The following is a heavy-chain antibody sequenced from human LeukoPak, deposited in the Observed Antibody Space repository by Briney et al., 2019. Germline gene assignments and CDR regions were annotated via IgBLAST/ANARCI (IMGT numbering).Heavy chain of an antibody. CDR3: AGITGTNGLFDY. V-gene: IGHV1-8*01. CDR1: GYTFTSYD. CDR2: MNPNSGNT. D-gene: IGHD1/OR15-1a*01. Sequence: ASVKVSCKASGYTFTSYDINWVRQATGQGLEWMGWMNPNSGNTGYAQKFQGRVTMTRNTSISTAYMELSSLRSEDTAVYYCAGITGTNGLFDYWGQGTLVTVSS. J-gene: IGHJ4*02.